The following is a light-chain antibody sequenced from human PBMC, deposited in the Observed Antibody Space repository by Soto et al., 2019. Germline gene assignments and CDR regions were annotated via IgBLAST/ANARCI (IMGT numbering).Light chain of an antibody. CDR2: EVS. Sequence: QSALTQPASVSGSPGQSITISCTGTSSDVGGYNLVSWYQQHPGKAPKVMIYEVSKRPSGVSNRFSGSKSGNTASLTISGLQAEDEAEYYCCSYGGSYVFGPGTKVTVL. CDR1: SSDVGGYNL. CDR3: CSYGGSYV. J-gene: IGLJ1*01. V-gene: IGLV2-23*02.